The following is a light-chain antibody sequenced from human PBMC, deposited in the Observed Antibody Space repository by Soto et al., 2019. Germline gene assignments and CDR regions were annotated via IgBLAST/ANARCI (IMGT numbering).Light chain of an antibody. V-gene: IGLV1-44*01. J-gene: IGLJ1*01. CDR3: AAWDDSLNGYV. CDR1: SSNIGNST. CDR2: ANN. Sequence: QSVLTQAPSASGTPGQSVTISCSGSSSNIGNSTVNWYQQFPGTAPKLLIYANNRRPSGVPDRFSGSKSGTSASLAISGLQSEDEADYHCAAWDDSLNGYVFGAGTKVTVL.